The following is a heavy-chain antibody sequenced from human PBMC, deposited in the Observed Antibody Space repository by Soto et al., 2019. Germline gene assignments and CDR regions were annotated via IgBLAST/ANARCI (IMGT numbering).Heavy chain of an antibody. CDR2: ISGSGGST. CDR1: GFTFSSYA. V-gene: IGHV3-23*01. Sequence: GGSLRLSCAASGFTFSSYAMSWVRQAPGKGLEWVSAISGSGGSTYYADSVKGRFTISRDNSKNTLYLQMNSLRAEDTAVYYCAKDRQDIVVVVAATPSYFQHWGQGTLVTVSS. CDR3: AKDRQDIVVVVAATPSYFQH. D-gene: IGHD2-15*01. J-gene: IGHJ1*01.